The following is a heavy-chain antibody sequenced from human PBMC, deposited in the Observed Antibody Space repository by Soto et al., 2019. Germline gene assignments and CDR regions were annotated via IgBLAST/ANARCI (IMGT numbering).Heavy chain of an antibody. Sequence: QVQLQESGPGLVKPSGTLSLTCSVSGDSVSSDAYYWTWIRQPPGKTLEWVGFILSSGGTSTNTSLRSRLRMSVDTSRNQFSMRLTSVTAADTGVYFCAKGFSSGLYVDSWGRGTLVTVSS. CDR1: GDSVSSDAYY. V-gene: IGHV4-61*08. CDR2: ILSSGGT. J-gene: IGHJ4*02. D-gene: IGHD6-19*01. CDR3: AKGFSSGLYVDS.